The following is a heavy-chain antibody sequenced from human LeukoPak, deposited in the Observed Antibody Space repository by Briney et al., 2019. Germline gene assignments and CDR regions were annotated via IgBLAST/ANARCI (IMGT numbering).Heavy chain of an antibody. V-gene: IGHV3-7*01. CDR1: GFTFSSSW. Sequence: GGSLRLSCAASGFTFSSSWMSWVRQAPGKGLEWVANINQEGSEKYYVDSVKGRFTISRDNAKNSPYLQMNSLRAEDTAVYYCARYASGSYYYYYGMDVWGQGTTVTVSS. D-gene: IGHD3-10*01. CDR3: ARYASGSYYYYYGMDV. CDR2: INQEGSEK. J-gene: IGHJ6*02.